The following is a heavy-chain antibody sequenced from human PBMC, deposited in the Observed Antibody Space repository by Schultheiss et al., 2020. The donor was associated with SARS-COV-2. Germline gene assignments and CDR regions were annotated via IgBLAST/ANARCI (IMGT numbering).Heavy chain of an antibody. CDR2: IKSKTDGGTT. J-gene: IGHJ3*02. Sequence: GSLRLSCVASGFTFTTYGIHWVRQAPGKGLEWVGRIKSKTDGGTTDYAAPVKGRFTISRDDSKSIAYLQMNSLKTEDTAVYYCTRDALPYYDSSGYYFQAFDIWGQGTMVTVSS. V-gene: IGHV3-15*07. D-gene: IGHD3-22*01. CDR1: GFTFTTYG. CDR3: TRDALPYYDSSGYYFQAFDI.